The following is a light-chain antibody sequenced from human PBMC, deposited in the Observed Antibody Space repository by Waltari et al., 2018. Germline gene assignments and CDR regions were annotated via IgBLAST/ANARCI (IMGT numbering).Light chain of an antibody. CDR2: QDT. Sequence: YELTQPSSVSAFPRQTAPITSSGPKLNNKYAFWYQKKAGQPPVLVFYQDTERPSGIPERFAGSNSGHPATLTISGTQAMDEADYYCQAWDSDIVVFGGGTKLTVL. CDR3: QAWDSDIVV. J-gene: IGLJ2*01. CDR1: KLNNKY. V-gene: IGLV3-1*01.